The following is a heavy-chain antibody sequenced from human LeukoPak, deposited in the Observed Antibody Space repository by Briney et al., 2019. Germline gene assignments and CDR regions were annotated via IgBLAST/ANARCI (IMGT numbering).Heavy chain of an antibody. Sequence: SETLSLTCTVSGGSISSGGYFWSWIRQNPGKGLEWIGYIYHGGNTYYNPSLKSRVTISVDTSKNQFSLTLSSVTAADAAMYYCARVRYYGSGEEIDPWGQGTLVTVSS. CDR1: GGSISSGGYF. J-gene: IGHJ5*02. D-gene: IGHD3-10*01. V-gene: IGHV4-31*03. CDR3: ARVRYYGSGEEIDP. CDR2: IYHGGNT.